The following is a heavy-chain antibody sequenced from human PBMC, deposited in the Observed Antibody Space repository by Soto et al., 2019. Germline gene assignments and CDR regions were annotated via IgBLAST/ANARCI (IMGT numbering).Heavy chain of an antibody. CDR1: GFTFSSYA. V-gene: IGHV3-23*01. Sequence: PGGSLRLSCAASGFTFSSYAMSWVRQAPGKGLEWVSALSGSGATTYYADSVKGRFTISRDNSKNMLYLQMNSLRAEDTAVYYCGSLIVVVVDAFDIWGQGTMVTVSS. J-gene: IGHJ3*02. CDR2: LSGSGATT. D-gene: IGHD3-22*01. CDR3: GSLIVVVVDAFDI.